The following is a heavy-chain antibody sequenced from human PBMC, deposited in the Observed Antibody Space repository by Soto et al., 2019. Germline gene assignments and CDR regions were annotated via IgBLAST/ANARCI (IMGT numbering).Heavy chain of an antibody. CDR2: IWYDGSNK. J-gene: IGHJ4*02. V-gene: IGHV3-33*01. D-gene: IGHD5-18*01. CDR1: GFTFSSYG. Sequence: QVQLVESGGGVVQPGRSLRLSCAASGFTFSSYGMHWVRQAPGKGLEWVAVIWYDGSNKYYADSVKGRFTISRDNSKNTLYLQMNSLRAEDTAVYYCARSERGYSYDLDYWGQGTLVTVSS. CDR3: ARSERGYSYDLDY.